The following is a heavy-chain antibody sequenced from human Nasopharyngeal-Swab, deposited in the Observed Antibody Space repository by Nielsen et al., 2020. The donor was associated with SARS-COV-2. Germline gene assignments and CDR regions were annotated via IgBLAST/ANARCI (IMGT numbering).Heavy chain of an antibody. CDR3: ARGLLGEFPGGMDV. D-gene: IGHD3-16*01. Sequence: SETLSLTCAISGDSVSSNSAAWNCIRQSPSRGLEWLGRTYYRSKWYNDYAVSVKSRITINPDTSKNQFSLQLNSVTPEDTAVYYCARGLLGEFPGGMDVWGQGTTVTVSS. J-gene: IGHJ6*02. CDR2: TYYRSKWYN. CDR1: GDSVSSNSAA. V-gene: IGHV6-1*01.